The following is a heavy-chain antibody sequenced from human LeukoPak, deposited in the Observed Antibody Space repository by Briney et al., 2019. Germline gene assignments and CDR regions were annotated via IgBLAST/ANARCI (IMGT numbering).Heavy chain of an antibody. Sequence: SETLSLTCTVSGGSISSGDYYWSWIRQPPGKGLEWIGYIYYSGSTYYNPSLKSRVTISVDTSKNQFSLKLSSVAAADTAVYYCAMSRGYFDWNNWFDPWGQGTLVTVSS. CDR1: GGSISSGDYY. J-gene: IGHJ5*02. V-gene: IGHV4-30-4*01. CDR3: AMSRGYFDWNNWFDP. CDR2: IYYSGST. D-gene: IGHD3-9*01.